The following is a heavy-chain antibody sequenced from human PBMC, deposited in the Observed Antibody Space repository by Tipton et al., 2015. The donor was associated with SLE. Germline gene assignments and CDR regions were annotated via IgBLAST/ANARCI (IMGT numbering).Heavy chain of an antibody. CDR2: IDYSGNT. V-gene: IGHV4-59*08. J-gene: IGHJ5*02. CDR1: GGSISDYY. CDR3: ARQGPIAAARGNWFDP. D-gene: IGHD6-13*01. Sequence: TLSLTCTVSGGSISDYYWSWIRQPPGKGLEWIGYIDYSGNTYYTPSLKSRVTISVDTSKNQFSLKLSSVTAADTAVYYCARQGPIAAARGNWFDPWGQGTLVTVSS.